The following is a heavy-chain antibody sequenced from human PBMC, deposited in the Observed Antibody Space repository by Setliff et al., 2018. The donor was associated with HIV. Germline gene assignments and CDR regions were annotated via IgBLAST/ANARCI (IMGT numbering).Heavy chain of an antibody. CDR1: GGSFTSRSYY. J-gene: IGHJ3*02. CDR2: IFYSGIT. V-gene: IGHV4-39*01. CDR3: ARSKTFYDFWGGYYTHGAFKI. D-gene: IGHD3-3*01. Sequence: SETLSLTCTVSGGSFTSRSYYWGWIRQPPGKGLEWIGSIFYSGITYYNPSLKSRVTISVDTSKNQFPLNLTSVTAADTAVYYCARSKTFYDFWGGYYTHGAFKIWGLGTMDTVS.